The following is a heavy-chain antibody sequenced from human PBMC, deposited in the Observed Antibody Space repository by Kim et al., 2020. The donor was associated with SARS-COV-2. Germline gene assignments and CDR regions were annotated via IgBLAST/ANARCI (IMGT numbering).Heavy chain of an antibody. V-gene: IGHV3-72*01. J-gene: IGHJ2*01. CDR1: GFTFSDVY. D-gene: IGHD6-19*01. CDR3: ARAYSSAYESPGL. CDR2: TKNKPKNYNT. Sequence: GGSLRLSCVASGFTFSDVYMDWVRQAPGKGLEWVGRTKNKPKNYNTQYGACVKDRYIITRDDTKSSLYLKINSLKTEDTAVYYCARAYSSAYESPGLGGR.